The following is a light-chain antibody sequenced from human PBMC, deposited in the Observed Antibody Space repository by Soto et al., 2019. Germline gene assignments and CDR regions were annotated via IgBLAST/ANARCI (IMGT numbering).Light chain of an antibody. Sequence: DIQMTQSPSSLSASVGDRVTITCRASESISRHLNWYQQKPGKAPKLLIYAASTLQNGVPSRFSGSGSGTDFTLTISNLQPEDFATYYCQQSYSTLSITFGQGTRLAIK. CDR1: ESISRH. J-gene: IGKJ5*01. V-gene: IGKV1-39*01. CDR3: QQSYSTLSIT. CDR2: AAS.